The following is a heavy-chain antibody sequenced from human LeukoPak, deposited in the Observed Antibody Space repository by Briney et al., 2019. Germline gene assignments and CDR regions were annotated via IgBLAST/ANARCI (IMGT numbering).Heavy chain of an antibody. CDR2: IKEDGSAQ. CDR3: AKDGDGYHN. J-gene: IGHJ4*02. D-gene: IGHD3-9*01. V-gene: IGHV3-7*01. Sequence: GGSLRPSCVASGFTFSRDWMSWVRQAPGKGLEWVANIKEDGSAQYYADSVKGRFTISRDNTKNSLYLQMNSLTAEDTAMYYYAKDGDGYHNWGQGALVTVSS. CDR1: GFTFSRDW.